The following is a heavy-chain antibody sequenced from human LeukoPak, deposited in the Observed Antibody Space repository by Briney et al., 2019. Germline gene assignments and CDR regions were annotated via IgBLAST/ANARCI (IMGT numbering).Heavy chain of an antibody. CDR2: ISDDGRT. CDR1: GFTFSSYA. J-gene: IGHJ4*02. Sequence: GGSLRLSCAASGFTFSSYAMSWVRQAPGGGLEWVSCISDDGRTYYADSVKGLFAISRDNSKSMMSLQMDSLRAEDTAVYYCVKDFGRNIGGPGYWGRGTLVTVSS. V-gene: IGHV3-23*01. D-gene: IGHD2/OR15-2a*01. CDR3: VKDFGRNIGGPGY.